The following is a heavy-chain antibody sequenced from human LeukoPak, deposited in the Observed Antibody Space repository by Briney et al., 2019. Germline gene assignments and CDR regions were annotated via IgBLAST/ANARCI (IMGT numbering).Heavy chain of an antibody. CDR1: GSSISSGSYY. D-gene: IGHD1-26*01. Sequence: SETLSLTCTVSGSSISSGSYYWSWIRQPAGKGLEWIGRIYTSGSTNYNPSLKSRVTISVDTSKNQFSLKLSSVTAADTAVYYCARDWVNSSGYYYYYYMDVWGKGTTVTISS. CDR2: IYTSGST. J-gene: IGHJ6*03. CDR3: ARDWVNSSGYYYYYYMDV. V-gene: IGHV4-61*02.